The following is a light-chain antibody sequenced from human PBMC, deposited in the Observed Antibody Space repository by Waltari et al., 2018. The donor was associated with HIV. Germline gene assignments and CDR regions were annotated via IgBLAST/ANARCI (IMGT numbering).Light chain of an antibody. CDR2: RNN. V-gene: IGLV1-47*01. CDR1: SSNIGSNY. CDR3: ASWDASLSGHYV. Sequence: QSVLTQPPSASGTPGQRVTISCSGSSSNIGSNYVYWYQQVPGTAPKLLLYRNNQRPSGVPDRFSGSKSGTSASLAISGLRSEDEAEYYCASWDASLSGHYVFGPGTRVTVL. J-gene: IGLJ1*01.